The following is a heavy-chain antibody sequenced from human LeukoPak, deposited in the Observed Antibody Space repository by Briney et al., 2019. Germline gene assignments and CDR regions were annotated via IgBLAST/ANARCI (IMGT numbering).Heavy chain of an antibody. Sequence: GASVKVSCKASGYTFTSYGISWVRQAPGQGLEWMGWISAYNGNTNYAQKLQGRVTMTRDTSIGATYMELSRLTSDDTALYYCAAQCNDDFCYKRDYMDVWGKGTMVIVSS. CDR3: AAQCNDDFCYKRDYMDV. D-gene: IGHD2-2*02. J-gene: IGHJ6*03. V-gene: IGHV1-18*01. CDR1: GYTFTSYG. CDR2: ISAYNGNT.